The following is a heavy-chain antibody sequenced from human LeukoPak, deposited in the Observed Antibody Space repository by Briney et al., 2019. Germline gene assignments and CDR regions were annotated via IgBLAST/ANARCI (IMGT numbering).Heavy chain of an antibody. CDR3: ARVLLSGYDRPIDF. CDR1: GFTFSSYE. J-gene: IGHJ4*02. V-gene: IGHV3-48*03. CDR2: ISSSAGSI. D-gene: IGHD5-12*01. Sequence: GGSLRLSCAASGFTFSSYEMNWVRQAPGKRLEWVSYISSSAGSIYLADSVKDRFSVSRDNAKNSLYLQMTSLRAEDTGIYYCARVLLSGYDRPIDFWGQGTVVTVSS.